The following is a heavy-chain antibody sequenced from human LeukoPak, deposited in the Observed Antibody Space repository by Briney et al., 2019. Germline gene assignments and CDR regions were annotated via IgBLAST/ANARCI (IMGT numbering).Heavy chain of an antibody. D-gene: IGHD3-9*01. Sequence: SETLSPTCAVSGGSISSGGYSWGWIRQPPGKGLEWIGHIYHSGSTYYNPSPKSRVTISVDRSKNQFSLKLSSVTAADTAVYYCARQNHYDILTGYYLVNYGMDVWGQGTTVTVSS. CDR1: GGSISSGGYS. CDR3: ARQNHYDILTGYYLVNYGMDV. J-gene: IGHJ6*02. CDR2: IYHSGST. V-gene: IGHV4-30-2*01.